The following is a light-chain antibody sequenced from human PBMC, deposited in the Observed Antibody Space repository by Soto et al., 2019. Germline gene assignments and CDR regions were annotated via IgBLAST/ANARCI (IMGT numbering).Light chain of an antibody. CDR2: WAS. CDR1: QSVLYSPNNKNF. V-gene: IGKV4-1*01. Sequence: DIVMTQSPDSLAVSLGERATINCKSSQSVLYSPNNKNFLTWYQQKPGQPPKLHIYWASTRESGVPDRFSGRGSGTDFPLTTSSLQAEDVAVYYCQQYYSAPWTFGQGTKVEIK. CDR3: QQYYSAPWT. J-gene: IGKJ1*01.